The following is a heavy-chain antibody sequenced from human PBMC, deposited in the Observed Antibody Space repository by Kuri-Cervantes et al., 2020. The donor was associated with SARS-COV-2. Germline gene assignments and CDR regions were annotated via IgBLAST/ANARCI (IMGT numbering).Heavy chain of an antibody. CDR2: INPMFHKA. V-gene: IGHV1-69*05. Sequence: SVKVSCKASGGAFSSYPLSWVRQAPGQGLEWMGEINPMFHKANFAEEFQGRVTLTTDESTGAAYMELSSLTSQDTAVYYCARQGRRGPFFDYLGQGTLVTVSS. CDR1: GGAFSSYP. CDR3: ARQGRRGPFFDY. J-gene: IGHJ4*02. D-gene: IGHD1-26*01.